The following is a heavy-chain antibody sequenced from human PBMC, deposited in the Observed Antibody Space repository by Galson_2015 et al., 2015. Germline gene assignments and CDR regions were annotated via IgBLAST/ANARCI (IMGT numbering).Heavy chain of an antibody. Sequence: SVKVSCKASGYTFTSYYMHWVRQAPGQGLEWMGIINPSGGSTSYAQKYQGRVTMTRDTSTSTVYMELSSLRSEDTAVYYCARDRAGELLPDYWGQGTLVTVSS. CDR2: INPSGGST. J-gene: IGHJ4*02. V-gene: IGHV1-46*01. CDR3: ARDRAGELLPDY. D-gene: IGHD1-26*01. CDR1: GYTFTSYY.